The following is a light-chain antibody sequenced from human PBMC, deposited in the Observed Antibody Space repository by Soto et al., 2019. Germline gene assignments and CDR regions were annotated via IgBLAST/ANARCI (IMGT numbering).Light chain of an antibody. CDR2: VGTGGIVG. Sequence: QSVLTQPPSASASLGVSVTLTCTLSSGYSNYKVDWYQQRPGKGPRFVMRVGTGGIVGSKGDGIPDRFSVLGSGLNRYLTIKNIQEEDESDYHCGADHGSGSGVFGSGTQLTVL. CDR3: GADHGSGSGV. CDR1: SGYSNYK. J-gene: IGLJ6*01. V-gene: IGLV9-49*01.